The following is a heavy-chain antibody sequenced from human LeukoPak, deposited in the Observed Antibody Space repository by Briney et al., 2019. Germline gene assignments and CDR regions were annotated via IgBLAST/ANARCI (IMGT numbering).Heavy chain of an antibody. CDR3: AKDGGGRYCSSTSCYTFDY. CDR1: GFTFSSYA. V-gene: IGHV3-23*01. D-gene: IGHD2-2*02. Sequence: GGSLRLSCAASGFTFSSYAMSWVRQAPGKGLEWVSAISGSGGSTYYADSVKGRFTISRDNSKNTLYLQMNSLRAEDTAVYYCAKDGGGRYCSSTSCYTFDYWGQGTLVTVSS. J-gene: IGHJ4*02. CDR2: ISGSGGST.